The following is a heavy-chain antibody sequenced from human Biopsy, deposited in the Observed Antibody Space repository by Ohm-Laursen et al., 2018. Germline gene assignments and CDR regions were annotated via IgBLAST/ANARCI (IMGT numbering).Heavy chain of an antibody. J-gene: IGHJ6*02. CDR3: ARGVDYYDPYCYYGLDV. CDR1: GGSFSGYY. CDR2: INHRGST. Sequence: GTLSLTCAVYGGSFSGYYWSWIRQPPGKGLEWIGEINHRGSTNYNPSLKSRVTISVDTSKNQFSLKLRSVTAADTAVYYCARGVDYYDPYCYYGLDVWGQGTTVTVSS. D-gene: IGHD3-16*01. V-gene: IGHV4-34*01.